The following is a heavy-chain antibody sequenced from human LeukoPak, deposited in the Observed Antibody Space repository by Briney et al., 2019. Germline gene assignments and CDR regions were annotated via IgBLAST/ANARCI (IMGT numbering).Heavy chain of an antibody. CDR3: ARHLGARQVAGDFDY. D-gene: IGHD6-19*01. Sequence: GESLKISCKGSGYSFTSYWIGWVRQMPGKGLEWMGIIYPGDSDTRYSPSFQGQVTISADKSISTAYLQRSSLKASDTAMYYCARHLGARQVAGDFDYWGQGTLVTVSS. CDR2: IYPGDSDT. CDR1: GYSFTSYW. V-gene: IGHV5-51*01. J-gene: IGHJ4*02.